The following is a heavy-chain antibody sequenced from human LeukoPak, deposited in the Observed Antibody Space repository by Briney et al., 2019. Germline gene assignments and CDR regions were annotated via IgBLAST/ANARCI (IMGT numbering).Heavy chain of an antibody. V-gene: IGHV4-34*01. D-gene: IGHD6-13*01. Sequence: SETLPLTCAVYGGSFSGYYWSWIRQPPGKGLEWIGEINHSGSTYYNPSLKSRVTISVDTSKNQFSLKLSSVTAADTAVYYCARGYSSSWYMYYYYYMDVWGKGTTVTVSS. CDR3: ARGYSSSWYMYYYYYMDV. CDR1: GGSFSGYY. J-gene: IGHJ6*03. CDR2: INHSGST.